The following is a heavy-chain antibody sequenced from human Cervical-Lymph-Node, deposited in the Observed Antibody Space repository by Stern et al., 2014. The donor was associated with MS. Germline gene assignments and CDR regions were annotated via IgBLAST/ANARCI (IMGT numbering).Heavy chain of an antibody. V-gene: IGHV3-30*09. CDR3: VRTESFYYYDGMDV. CDR1: GSTFSKSA. CDR2: ISHDGSNK. J-gene: IGHJ6*02. Sequence: QVQLVDSGGGVVPPGRSLRLSCADSGSTFSKSAMHWVRQAPGKGLEWVAVISHDGSNKQYGDSVKGRLAISRDNSRNTLSLEIYSLRTEDTAVYYCVRTESFYYYDGMDVWGHGTTVIVSS.